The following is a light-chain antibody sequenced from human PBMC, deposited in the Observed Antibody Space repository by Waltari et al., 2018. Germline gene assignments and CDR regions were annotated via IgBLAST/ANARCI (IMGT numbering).Light chain of an antibody. CDR1: CSSTGSHY. Sequence: SVLTQPPSASGTPAPPVTLSCPGTCSSTGSHYLYLYQQLPGTAPKLLSVKKNQRPSGVPDRFSDSKSGTSASLAINGLRSEDEADYYCAAWDDSLSGLVLGGGTKVTVL. CDR2: KKN. V-gene: IGLV1-47*01. CDR3: AAWDDSLSGLV. J-gene: IGLJ3*02.